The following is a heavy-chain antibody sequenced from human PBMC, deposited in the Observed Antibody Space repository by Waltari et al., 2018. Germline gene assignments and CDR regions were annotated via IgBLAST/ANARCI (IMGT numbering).Heavy chain of an antibody. CDR2: ISHEGSKT. Sequence: QVQLVESGGGVVQPGKSLRLSCGASGFTFSSFAMHWVRQAPGKGLEWMAIISHEGSKTDYAESVRGRFTISRDNSNNTLYLQMNSLRGEDTALYYCTKEHADYGMDVWGQGTTVTVSS. CDR1: GFTFSSFA. J-gene: IGHJ6*02. V-gene: IGHV3-30*18. CDR3: TKEHADYGMDV.